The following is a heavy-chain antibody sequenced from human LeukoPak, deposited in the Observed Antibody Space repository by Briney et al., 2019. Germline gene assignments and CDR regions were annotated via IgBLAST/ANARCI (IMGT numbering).Heavy chain of an antibody. CDR2: ISSSSSYI. J-gene: IGHJ3*02. Sequence: GGSLRLSXAASGFTFSSYSMNWVCQAPGKGLEWVSSISSSSSYIYYADSVKGRFTISRDNAKNSLYLQMNSLRAEDTAVYYCARDKLLAFDIWGQGTMVTVSS. CDR3: ARDKLLAFDI. CDR1: GFTFSSYS. D-gene: IGHD2-21*01. V-gene: IGHV3-21*01.